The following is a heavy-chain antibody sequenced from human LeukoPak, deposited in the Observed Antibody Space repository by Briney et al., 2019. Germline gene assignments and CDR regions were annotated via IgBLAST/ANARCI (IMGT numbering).Heavy chain of an antibody. D-gene: IGHD3-3*01. CDR3: ARHTPSITIFGVADPTLGGMDV. V-gene: IGHV3-7*01. Sequence: PGGSLRLSCAASGFTFSSYWMSWVRQAPGKGLEWVANIKQDGSEKYYVDSVKGRFTISRDNAKNPLYLQMNSLRAEDTAVYYCARHTPSITIFGVADPTLGGMDVWGQGTTVTVSS. CDR1: GFTFSSYW. J-gene: IGHJ6*02. CDR2: IKQDGSEK.